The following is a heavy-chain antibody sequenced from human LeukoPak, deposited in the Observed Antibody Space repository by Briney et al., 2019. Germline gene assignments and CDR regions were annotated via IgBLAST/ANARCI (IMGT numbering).Heavy chain of an antibody. CDR1: GYTLTELS. V-gene: IGHV1-24*01. CDR3: ATAADIVATIPFDY. D-gene: IGHD5-12*01. J-gene: IGHJ4*02. CDR2: FDPEDGET. Sequence: GASVKVSCKVSGYTLTELSMHWVRQAPGEGLEWMGGFDPEDGETIYAQKFQGRVTMTEDTSTDTAYMELSSLRSEDTAVYYCATAADIVATIPFDYWGQGTLVTVSS.